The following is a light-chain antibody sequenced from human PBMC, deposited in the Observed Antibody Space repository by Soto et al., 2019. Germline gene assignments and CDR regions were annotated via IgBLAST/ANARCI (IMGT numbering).Light chain of an antibody. CDR3: QPSARSVT. J-gene: IGKJ4*01. CDR2: DAS. Sequence: DIVLTQSPGTLSLSPGERATLSCRASQSGSSSYLAWYQQKPGQAPRVLIYDASSMATGIPDRFSGSGSGTEFTLTISLLEPADLLGYYCQPSARSVTFCGGTPLEIK. CDR1: QSGSSSY. V-gene: IGKV3-20*01.